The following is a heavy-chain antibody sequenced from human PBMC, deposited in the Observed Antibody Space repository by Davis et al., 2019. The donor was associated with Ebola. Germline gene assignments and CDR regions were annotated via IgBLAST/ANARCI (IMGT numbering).Heavy chain of an antibody. V-gene: IGHV5-51*01. CDR1: GYIFTNYW. CDR2: IYPEDSDT. Sequence: GESLKISCQTSGYIFTNYWIAWVRQMPGKGLEWMGIIYPEDSDTRYSPSFQGHVTLSADKSMRTAYLQCSSLQASDTATYYCARAPYYYDVSGFYVDYWGQGTLVTVSS. J-gene: IGHJ4*02. D-gene: IGHD3-22*01. CDR3: ARAPYYYDVSGFYVDY.